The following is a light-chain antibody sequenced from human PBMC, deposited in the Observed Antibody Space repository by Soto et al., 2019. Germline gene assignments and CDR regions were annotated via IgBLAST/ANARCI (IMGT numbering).Light chain of an antibody. CDR3: QQAKKWTRQ. Sequence: AVTQAPTTLCASTVYTAILSLRASQSVSTSLAWYQQKPGQAPRLLIYDASTRATGIPARFSGSGSGTEFTLTISSLQSEDFAVYYCQQAKKWTRQFGQGTKVEIK. CDR1: QSVSTS. J-gene: IGKJ1*01. V-gene: IGKV3-15*01. CDR2: DAS.